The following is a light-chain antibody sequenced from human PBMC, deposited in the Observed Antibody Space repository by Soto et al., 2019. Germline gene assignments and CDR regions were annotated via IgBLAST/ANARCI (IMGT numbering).Light chain of an antibody. CDR1: QALRSSY. J-gene: IGKJ2*01. CDR2: ATS. CDR3: QQYDT. V-gene: IGKV3D-20*01. Sequence: EIVLTQSPATLSLSPGERATLSCGASQALRSSYLAWYQQKPGLAPRLLIYATSSRATGIPDRFSGGGSGTDFTLTINKLEPEDFAVYYCQQYDTFGQGTKLEIK.